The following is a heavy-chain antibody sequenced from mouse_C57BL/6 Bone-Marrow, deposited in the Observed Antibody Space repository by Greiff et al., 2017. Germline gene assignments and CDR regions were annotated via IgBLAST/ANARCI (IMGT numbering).Heavy chain of an antibody. CDR2: IDPENGDT. V-gene: IGHV14-4*01. CDR3: TTTAMDY. Sequence: EVMLVESGAELVRPGASVKLSCTASGFNIKDDYMHWVKQRPEPGLEWIGWIDPENGDTEYASKFQGKATITADTSSNTAYLQLSSLTSEDTAVYYCTTTAMDYWGQGTSVTVSS. CDR1: GFNIKDDY. J-gene: IGHJ4*01.